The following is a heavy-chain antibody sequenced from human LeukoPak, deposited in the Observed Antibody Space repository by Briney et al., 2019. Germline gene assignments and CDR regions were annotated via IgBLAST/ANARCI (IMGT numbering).Heavy chain of an antibody. V-gene: IGHV1-18*01. Sequence: ASVKVSCKASRYTSTNYGISWVRQAPGQGLEWRGGIHIYRGNTNYAQKFQGRVTMTTDTSTSTAYMEVRGLRSDDTAMYSCARDVGITVAASFDPWGQGTLVTVSS. CDR3: ARDVGITVAASFDP. CDR1: RYTSTNYG. D-gene: IGHD2-15*01. CDR2: IHIYRGNT. J-gene: IGHJ5*02.